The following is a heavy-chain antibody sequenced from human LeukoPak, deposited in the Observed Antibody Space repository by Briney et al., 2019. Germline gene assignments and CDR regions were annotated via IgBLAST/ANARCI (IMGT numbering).Heavy chain of an antibody. Sequence: ASVKVSCKASGYTFTSYGISWVRQAPGQGLEWMGWISAYNGNTNYAQKLQGRVTMTTDTSTSTAYMELRSLRPDDTAMYYCASFFASPSRHGYNLDHWGQGTLVTVSS. CDR3: ASFFASPSRHGYNLDH. D-gene: IGHD5-24*01. J-gene: IGHJ4*02. CDR2: ISAYNGNT. V-gene: IGHV1-18*01. CDR1: GYTFTSYG.